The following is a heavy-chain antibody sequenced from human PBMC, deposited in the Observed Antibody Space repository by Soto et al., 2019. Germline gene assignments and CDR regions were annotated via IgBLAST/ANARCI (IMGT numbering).Heavy chain of an antibody. J-gene: IGHJ5*02. Sequence: QVQLVQSGAEVKKPGSSVKVSCKASGGTFSSYAISWVRQAPGQGLEWMGGIIPIFGTANYAQKFQGRVTITADESTSTAYMELSSLRSEDTDVYYCAREWPGYYDRSAPFGGLNWFDPWGQGTLVTVSS. V-gene: IGHV1-69*01. D-gene: IGHD3-22*01. CDR3: AREWPGYYDRSAPFGGLNWFDP. CDR1: GGTFSSYA. CDR2: IIPIFGTA.